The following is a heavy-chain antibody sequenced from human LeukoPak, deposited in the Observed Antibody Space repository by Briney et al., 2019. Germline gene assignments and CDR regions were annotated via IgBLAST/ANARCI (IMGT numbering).Heavy chain of an antibody. V-gene: IGHV4-59*05. CDR1: GGSISSYY. Sequence: SETLSLTCTVSGGSISSYYWSWIRQPPGKGLEWIGSIYYSGSTYYNPSLKSRVTISVDTSKNQFSLKLSSVTAADTAVYYCAGLGYSSGWYQQYYFDHWGQGTLVTVSS. D-gene: IGHD6-19*01. CDR2: IYYSGST. CDR3: AGLGYSSGWYQQYYFDH. J-gene: IGHJ4*02.